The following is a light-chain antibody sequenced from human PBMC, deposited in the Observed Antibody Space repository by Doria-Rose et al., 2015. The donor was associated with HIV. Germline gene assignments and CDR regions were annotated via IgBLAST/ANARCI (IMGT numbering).Light chain of an antibody. J-gene: IGLJ1*01. CDR1: SWAVGGFAY. V-gene: IGLV2-14*03. Sequence: YALPPPALVYGSPGQSITISLPGTSWAVGGFAYVAWYHQPPGNAPKLMIYDVSNRPSGVSNRFSGSKSGDTASLIISGLQAEGEADYYCNSYTTSSTHNYVFGTGTKVTVL. CDR2: DVS. CDR3: NSYTTSSTHNYV.